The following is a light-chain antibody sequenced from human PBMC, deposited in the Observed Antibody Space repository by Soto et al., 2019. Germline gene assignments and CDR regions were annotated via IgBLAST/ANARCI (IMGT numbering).Light chain of an antibody. CDR3: MQAIQTPIT. J-gene: IGKJ5*01. CDR2: LGS. V-gene: IGKV2-28*01. CDR1: QSLLHSNGYNY. Sequence: DIVMTQSPLSLPVTPGEPASISCRSSQSLLHSNGYNYLDWYLQKPGQSPQLLIYLGSNRASGVPDRFSGSGSGTDFTLKIRRVEADDVGVYYCMQAIQTPITFGQGTRLEI.